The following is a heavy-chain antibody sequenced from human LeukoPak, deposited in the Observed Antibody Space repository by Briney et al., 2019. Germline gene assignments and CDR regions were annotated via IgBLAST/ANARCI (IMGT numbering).Heavy chain of an antibody. CDR1: GFTFSSYA. D-gene: IGHD5-18*01. CDR2: ISGSGGST. V-gene: IGHV3-23*01. CDR3: ARRRVDTAMVPDYYYYYMDV. J-gene: IGHJ6*03. Sequence: GGSLRLSCAASGFTFSSYAMSWVRQAPGKGLEWVSAISGSGGSTYYADSVKGRFTISRDNSKNTLYLQMGSLRAEDMAVYYCARRRVDTAMVPDYYYYYMDVWGKGTTVTISS.